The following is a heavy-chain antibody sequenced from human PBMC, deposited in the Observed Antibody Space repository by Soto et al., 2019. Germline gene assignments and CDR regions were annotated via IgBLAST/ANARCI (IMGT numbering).Heavy chain of an antibody. V-gene: IGHV3-30-3*01. Sequence: QVQLVESGGGVVQPGRSLRLSCAASGFTFSSYAMHWVRQAPGKGLEWVAVISYDGSNKYYADSVKGRFTISRDNSKNTLYLHMNSLRAEDPAVYYCARPLWRDDYNWGYFDLWGRGALVTVSS. CDR1: GFTFSSYA. CDR3: ARPLWRDDYNWGYFDL. J-gene: IGHJ2*01. D-gene: IGHD4-4*01. CDR2: ISYDGSNK.